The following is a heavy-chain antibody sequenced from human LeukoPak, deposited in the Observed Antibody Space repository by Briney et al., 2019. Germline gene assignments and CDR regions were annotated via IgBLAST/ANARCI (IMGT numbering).Heavy chain of an antibody. V-gene: IGHV3-48*04. CDR3: ARGDIVATNDY. CDR2: ISSSSSTI. J-gene: IGHJ4*02. Sequence: GGSLRLSCAASGFTFSSYSMNWVRQAPGKGLEWVSYISSSSSTIYYADSVKGRFTISRDNAKNPLYLQMNSLRAEDTAVYYCARGDIVATNDYWGQGTLVTVSS. D-gene: IGHD5-12*01. CDR1: GFTFSSYS.